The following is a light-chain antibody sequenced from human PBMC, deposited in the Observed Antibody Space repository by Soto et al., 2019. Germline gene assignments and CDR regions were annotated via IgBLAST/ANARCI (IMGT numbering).Light chain of an antibody. CDR2: DVS. CDR1: SSDVGGYNY. J-gene: IGLJ1*01. CDR3: CSYAGSYTL. V-gene: IGLV2-11*01. Sequence: QSVLTQPRSVSGSPGQSVTISCTGTSSDVGGYNYVSCYQQHPGKAPKLMIYDVSKRPSGVPDRFSGSKAGNTASLTISGLQAEDEADYYCCSYAGSYTLFGTGTKLTVL.